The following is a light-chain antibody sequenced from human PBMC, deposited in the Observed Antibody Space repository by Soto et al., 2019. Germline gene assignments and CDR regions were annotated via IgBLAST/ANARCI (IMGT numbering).Light chain of an antibody. V-gene: IGKV3-20*01. Sequence: EVVLTQSPGTLSLSPGERATLSCRASQSVSNNYLAWYQQKPGQAPRLLIYGASTRATGVPDRFSGRGSGTECTLTISRLEHEDFVVFYCHQYSSSTRTFGQGTRVEV. CDR2: GAS. CDR3: HQYSSSTRT. J-gene: IGKJ1*01. CDR1: QSVSNNY.